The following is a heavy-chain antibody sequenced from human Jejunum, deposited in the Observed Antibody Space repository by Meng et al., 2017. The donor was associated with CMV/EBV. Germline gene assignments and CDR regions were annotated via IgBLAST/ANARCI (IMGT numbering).Heavy chain of an antibody. CDR1: SYD. CDR2: ISSSGSPV. J-gene: IGHJ6*02. V-gene: IGHV3-48*01. Sequence: SYDMNWVRQAPGKGLEWVSYISSSGSPVYYADSVQGRFTVSRDKSKSTVYLQMHSLRVEDTGVYYCAKPRPLYGDYAYYYYGMDVWGQGTTVTVSS. CDR3: AKPRPLYGDYAYYYYGMDV. D-gene: IGHD4-17*01.